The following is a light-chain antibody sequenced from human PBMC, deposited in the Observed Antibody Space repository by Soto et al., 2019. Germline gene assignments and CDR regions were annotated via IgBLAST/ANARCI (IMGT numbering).Light chain of an antibody. CDR2: YDD. CDR1: SANIGNTA. J-gene: IGLJ1*01. CDR3: AAWDDSLNGYV. Sequence: QSVLTQPPSVSEAPRQRVTISCSGSSANIGNTAVNWYQQLPGKAPKLLIYYDDLLPSGVSDRFSGSKSGTSASLAISGLQSEDEADYYWAAWDDSLNGYVFGTGTKVTVL. V-gene: IGLV1-36*01.